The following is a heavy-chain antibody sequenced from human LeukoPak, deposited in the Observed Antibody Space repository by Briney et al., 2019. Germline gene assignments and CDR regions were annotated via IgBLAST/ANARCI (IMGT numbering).Heavy chain of an antibody. CDR2: IIPIFGTA. D-gene: IGHD2-15*01. CDR3: ARGNSGYCSGGSCSFDY. J-gene: IGHJ4*02. Sequence: ASVKVSCKASGGTFSSYAISWVRQAPGQGLEWMGGIIPIFGTANYAQKFQGRVTITADESTSTAYMELSSLRSEDTAVYYCARGNSGYCSGGSCSFDYWGQGTLVTVSS. V-gene: IGHV1-69*13. CDR1: GGTFSSYA.